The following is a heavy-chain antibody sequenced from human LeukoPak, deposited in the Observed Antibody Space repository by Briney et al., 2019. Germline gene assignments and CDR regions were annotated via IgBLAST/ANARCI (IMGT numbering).Heavy chain of an antibody. V-gene: IGHV1-18*01. CDR3: ACAGQLGKYFDY. CDR2: ISSYNGNT. J-gene: IGHJ4*02. Sequence: GASVKVSCKASGYTFTSYGISWVRQSPGQGLEGMGWISSYNGNTNYAQKLQGRVTITTATSTSTAYMKLRSTRSDATAVYYCACAGQLGKYFDYWGQGTLVTVSS. D-gene: IGHD6-13*01. CDR1: GYTFTSYG.